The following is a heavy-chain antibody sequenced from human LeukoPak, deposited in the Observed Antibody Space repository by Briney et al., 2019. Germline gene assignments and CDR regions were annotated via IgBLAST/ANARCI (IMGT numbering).Heavy chain of an antibody. CDR3: AREENSASYYPSNYFDY. J-gene: IGHJ4*02. CDR1: GFSFSVYW. Sequence: GGSLRLSCAASGFSFSVYWMHGVRQAPGKGPVGVSRIKTDGSITDYADFVKGRFTISRDNAKNTLYLQMNSLRDEDTAVYYCAREENSASYYPSNYFDYWGQGTLVTVSS. V-gene: IGHV3-74*01. CDR2: IKTDGSIT. D-gene: IGHD1-26*01.